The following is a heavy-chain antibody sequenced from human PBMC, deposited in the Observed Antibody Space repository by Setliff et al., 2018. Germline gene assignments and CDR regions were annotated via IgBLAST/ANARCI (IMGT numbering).Heavy chain of an antibody. V-gene: IGHV1-69*10. J-gene: IGHJ6*03. D-gene: IGHD4-17*01. CDR1: GYTFSSHA. CDR3: ARGPSPTVTPSRLIYFYHMDV. Sequence: SVKVSCKASGYTFSSHAMHWVRQAPGQGLEWMGAIIPVLGMTDYAQKFQGRLTITADQSTTTVYMELSSLRFDDTALYYCARGPSPTVTPSRLIYFYHMDVWGTGTTVTVSS. CDR2: IIPVLGMT.